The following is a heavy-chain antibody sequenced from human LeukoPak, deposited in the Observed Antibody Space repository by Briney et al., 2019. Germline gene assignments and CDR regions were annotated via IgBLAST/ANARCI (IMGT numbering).Heavy chain of an antibody. CDR2: ISSNGGST. Sequence: PGGSLRLSCSASGFTFSSYAMHWVRQAPGKGLEYVSAISSNGGSTYYADSVKGRFTISRDNSKNTLYLQMSSLRAEDTAVYYCAREGGSFFFDYWGQGALVTVSS. V-gene: IGHV3-64D*06. J-gene: IGHJ4*02. CDR3: AREGGSFFFDY. CDR1: GFTFSSYA. D-gene: IGHD2-15*01.